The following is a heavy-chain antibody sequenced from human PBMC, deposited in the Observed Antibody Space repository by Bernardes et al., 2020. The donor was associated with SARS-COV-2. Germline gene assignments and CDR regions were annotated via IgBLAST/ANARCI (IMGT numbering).Heavy chain of an antibody. V-gene: IGHV3-30*18. D-gene: IGHD1-26*01. Sequence: GGSLRLSCAASGFTFRSSGIHWVRQAPGPGLEWVAVISYDGSNEYYADSVKGRFTISRDNSKNTLYLQMNSLRAEDTAVYYCAKEGASATPFDSWGQGTLVTVSS. CDR2: ISYDGSNE. CDR1: GFTFRSSG. J-gene: IGHJ4*02. CDR3: AKEGASATPFDS.